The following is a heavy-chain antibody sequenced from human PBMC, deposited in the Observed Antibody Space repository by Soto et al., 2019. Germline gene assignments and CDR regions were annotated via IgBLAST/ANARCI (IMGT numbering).Heavy chain of an antibody. V-gene: IGHV3-30-3*01. CDR2: ISYDATNQ. Sequence: QVQLVESGGGVVQPGRSLRLSCTASGFIFSQYVMHWVRQAPGKGLEWVAIISYDATNQYYADSVRGRFTISRDNSNNTVYLQMNRLSAEDTAVYYCASEGVGPYDFWSGYYVHWGQGTLVTVSS. J-gene: IGHJ4*02. CDR3: ASEGVGPYDFWSGYYVH. D-gene: IGHD3-3*01. CDR1: GFIFSQYV.